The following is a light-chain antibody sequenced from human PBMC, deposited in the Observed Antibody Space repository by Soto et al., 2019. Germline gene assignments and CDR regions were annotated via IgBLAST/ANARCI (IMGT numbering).Light chain of an antibody. CDR1: QSVTSNY. J-gene: IGKJ1*01. CDR2: GAS. Sequence: EIVFTQSAGTLSLSPGERATLSCRASQSVTSNYLAWYQQKPGQAPRLLIFGASIRDTGIPDRFSGSGSGTDFTLTISRLEPEDFAVYYCQQYGSSPWTFGQGTKVDIK. CDR3: QQYGSSPWT. V-gene: IGKV3-20*01.